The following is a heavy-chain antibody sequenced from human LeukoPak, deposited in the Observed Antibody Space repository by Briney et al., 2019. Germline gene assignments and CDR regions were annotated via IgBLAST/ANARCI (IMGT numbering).Heavy chain of an antibody. D-gene: IGHD2-2*01. CDR2: INPHTGGT. V-gene: IGHV1-2*02. CDR3: ARGPGYCSSTSCYAGWFDP. J-gene: IGHJ5*02. CDR1: GYTFTGYY. Sequence: ASVKVSCKASGYTFTGYYMHWVRQAPGQGLEWMGWINPHTGGTNYAQKFQGRVTMTRDTSISTAYMELSRLRSDDTAVYYCARGPGYCSSTSCYAGWFDPWGQGTLVTVSS.